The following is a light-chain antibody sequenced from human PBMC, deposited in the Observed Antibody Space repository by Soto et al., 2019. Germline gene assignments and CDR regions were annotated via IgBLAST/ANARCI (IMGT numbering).Light chain of an antibody. J-gene: IGLJ1*01. Sequence: QSALTHPPSASGSPGQSVTISCTGTGSDVGGYNSVSWYQQHPDKAPKLIIYEVSERPSGVPARFSGSKSGNTASLTVSGLRPEDEADYYCSSYAGSDNYVFGGGTKLTVL. CDR1: GSDVGGYNS. V-gene: IGLV2-8*01. CDR2: EVS. CDR3: SSYAGSDNYV.